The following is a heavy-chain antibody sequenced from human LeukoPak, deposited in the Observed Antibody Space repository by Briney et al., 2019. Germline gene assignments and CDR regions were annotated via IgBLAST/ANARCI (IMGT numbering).Heavy chain of an antibody. J-gene: IGHJ4*02. Sequence: GGSLRLSCAASGFTFDDYGMSWVRQAPGKGLEWVSGFNWNGGSTGYADSVKGRFPISREKAKNSLYLQMNSLRAGETALYYCARTRFGSWSEFDYWGQGTLVTVSS. V-gene: IGHV3-20*04. CDR3: ARTRFGSWSEFDY. CDR2: FNWNGGST. D-gene: IGHD6-13*01. CDR1: GFTFDDYG.